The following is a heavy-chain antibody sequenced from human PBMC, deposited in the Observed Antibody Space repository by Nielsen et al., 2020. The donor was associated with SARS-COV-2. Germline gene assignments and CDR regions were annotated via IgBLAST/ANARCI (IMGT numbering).Heavy chain of an antibody. Sequence: GESLKISCAASGFTFDDYAMHWVRQAPGKGLEWVSLISGDGGSTYYADSVKGRFTISRDNSKNSLYLQMNSLRTEDTALYYCAKDLGNYYYYGMDVWGQGTTVTVSS. V-gene: IGHV3-43*02. D-gene: IGHD7-27*01. J-gene: IGHJ6*02. CDR2: ISGDGGST. CDR1: GFTFDDYA. CDR3: AKDLGNYYYYGMDV.